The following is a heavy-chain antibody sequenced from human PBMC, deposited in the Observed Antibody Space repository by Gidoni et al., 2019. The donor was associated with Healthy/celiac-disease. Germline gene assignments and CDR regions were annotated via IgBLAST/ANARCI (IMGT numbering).Heavy chain of an antibody. CDR3: AREALEWLLPGNWFDP. CDR1: GGSISSSSYY. D-gene: IGHD3-3*01. CDR2: IYYSGST. J-gene: IGHJ5*02. Sequence: QLQLQESGPGLVKPSETLSLTCTVSGGSISSSSYYWGWIRQPPGKGLEWIGSIYYSGSTYYNPSLKSRVTISVDTSKNQFSLKLSSVTAADTAVYYCAREALEWLLPGNWFDPWGQGTLVTVSS. V-gene: IGHV4-39*02.